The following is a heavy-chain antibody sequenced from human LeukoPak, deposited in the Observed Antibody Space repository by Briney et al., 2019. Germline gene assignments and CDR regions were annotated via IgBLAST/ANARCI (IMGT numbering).Heavy chain of an antibody. J-gene: IGHJ4*02. CDR1: GFTFSSYS. V-gene: IGHV3-48*01. CDR3: ACLLLWFGETFDY. Sequence: PGGSLRLSCAASGFTFSSYSMNWVRQAPGKGLEWVSYISSGSSTIYYADSVKGRFTISRDNAKNSLYLQMNSLRAEDTAVYYCACLLLWFGETFDYWGQGTLVTVSS. CDR2: ISSGSSTI. D-gene: IGHD3-10*01.